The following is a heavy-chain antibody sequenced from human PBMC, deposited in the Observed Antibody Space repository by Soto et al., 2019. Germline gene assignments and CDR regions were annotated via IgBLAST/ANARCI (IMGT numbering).Heavy chain of an antibody. J-gene: IGHJ6*02. CDR3: ARDPYIVVVPAAPDYGMDV. Sequence: ASVKVSCKASGYTFTSYYMHWVRQAPGQGLEWMGIINPSGGSTSYAQKFQGRVTMTRDTSTSTVYMELSSLRSEDTAVYYCARDPYIVVVPAAPDYGMDVWGQGTTVTV. CDR1: GYTFTSYY. CDR2: INPSGGST. D-gene: IGHD2-2*01. V-gene: IGHV1-46*03.